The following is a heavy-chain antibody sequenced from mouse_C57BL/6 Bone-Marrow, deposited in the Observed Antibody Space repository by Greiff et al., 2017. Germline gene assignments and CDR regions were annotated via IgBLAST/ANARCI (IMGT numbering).Heavy chain of an antibody. CDR2: IDPENGDT. V-gene: IGHV14-4*01. Sequence: EVKLMESGAELVRPGASVKLSCTASGFNIKDDYMHWVKQRPEQGLEWIGWIDPENGDTEYASKFQGKATITADTSSNTAYLQLSSLTSEDTAVYYRTLGYFDVWGTGTTVTVSS. CDR1: GFNIKDDY. J-gene: IGHJ1*03. CDR3: TLGYFDV.